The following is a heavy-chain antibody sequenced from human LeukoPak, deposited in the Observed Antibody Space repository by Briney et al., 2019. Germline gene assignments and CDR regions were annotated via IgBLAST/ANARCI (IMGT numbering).Heavy chain of an antibody. CDR3: ARDVSSPDFWSGYYSGPKNY. Sequence: HPGGSLRLSCAASGFTFSSCAMHWVRQAPGKGLEWVAVISYDGSDSYYADSVKGRFTISRDNSKNTLYLQMYSLRADDTAVYYCARDVSSPDFWSGYYSGPKNYWGQGTLVTVSS. V-gene: IGHV3-30*04. D-gene: IGHD3-3*01. CDR2: ISYDGSDS. J-gene: IGHJ4*02. CDR1: GFTFSSCA.